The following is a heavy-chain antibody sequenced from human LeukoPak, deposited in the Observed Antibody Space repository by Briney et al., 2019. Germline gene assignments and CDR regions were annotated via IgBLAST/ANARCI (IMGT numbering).Heavy chain of an antibody. CDR2: IGYSATTV. V-gene: IGHV3-11*01. D-gene: IGHD6-19*01. Sequence: GGSLRLSCAASGFTFSDYYMTWIRQAPGKGLEWVSYIGYSATTVFYADSVRGRFTISRDDAKNSLFLQMDSLRAEDTAVYYCARTLAVADHWGQGTLVTVSS. J-gene: IGHJ4*02. CDR1: GFTFSDYY. CDR3: ARTLAVADH.